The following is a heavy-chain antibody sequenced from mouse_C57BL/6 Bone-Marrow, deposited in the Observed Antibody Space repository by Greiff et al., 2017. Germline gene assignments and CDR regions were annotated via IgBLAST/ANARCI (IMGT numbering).Heavy chain of an antibody. V-gene: IGHV1-69*01. CDR2: IDPSDSYT. CDR3: ARKRITTVVARGYFDV. D-gene: IGHD1-1*01. Sequence: VQLQQPGAELVMPGASVKLSCKASGYTFTSYWMHWVKQRPGQGLEWIGEIDPSDSYTNYNQKFKGKSTLTVDKSASTAYMQLSSLTSEDSAVYYCARKRITTVVARGYFDVWGTGTTVTVAS. J-gene: IGHJ1*03. CDR1: GYTFTSYW.